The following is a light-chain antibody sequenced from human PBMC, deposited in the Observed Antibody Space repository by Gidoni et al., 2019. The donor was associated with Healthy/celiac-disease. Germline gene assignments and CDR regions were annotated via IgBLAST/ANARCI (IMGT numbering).Light chain of an antibody. J-gene: IGKJ5*01. V-gene: IGKV3-20*01. CDR3: QQYGSSPLIT. Sequence: EIVLTQSPGTLSLSPGERATLSCRASQSVSSSYLAWYQQKPGQAPRLLIYGASSRATVIPDRFSGSGSGTDFTLTISSLEPEYFALYYCQQYGSSPLITLGQGTRLEI. CDR1: QSVSSSY. CDR2: GAS.